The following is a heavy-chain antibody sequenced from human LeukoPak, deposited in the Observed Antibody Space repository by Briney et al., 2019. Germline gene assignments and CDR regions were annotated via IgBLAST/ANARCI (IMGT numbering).Heavy chain of an antibody. CDR2: IIPIFGTA. D-gene: IGHD1-1*01. V-gene: IGHV1-69*05. CDR3: ARDFAGTTSYYFDY. CDR1: GGTFSSYA. J-gene: IGHJ4*02. Sequence: GASVKVSCKASGGTFSSYAISWVRQAPGQGLEWMGRIIPIFGTANYAQKFQGRVTITTDESTSTAYMELSSLRSEDTAVYYCARDFAGTTSYYFDYWGQGTLVTVSS.